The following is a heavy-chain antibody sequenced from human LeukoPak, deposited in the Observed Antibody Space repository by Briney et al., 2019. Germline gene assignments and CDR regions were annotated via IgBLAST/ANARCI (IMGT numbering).Heavy chain of an antibody. CDR1: GGSISSYY. CDR3: ARETRDGYLDAFDI. Sequence: PSETLSLTCTVSGGSISSYYWSWIRQPPGKGLEWIGYIYYSGSTNYNPSLKSRVTISVDTSKNQFSLKLTSVTAADTAVYYCARETRDGYLDAFDIWGQGTLVTVSS. D-gene: IGHD5-24*01. J-gene: IGHJ3*02. V-gene: IGHV4-59*01. CDR2: IYYSGST.